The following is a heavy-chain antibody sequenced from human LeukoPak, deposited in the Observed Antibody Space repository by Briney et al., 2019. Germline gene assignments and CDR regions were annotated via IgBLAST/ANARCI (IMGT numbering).Heavy chain of an antibody. CDR1: GGSISSYY. CDR2: IYTSGST. CDR3: ARESPVVPAAIGYNWFDP. Sequence: PETLSLTCTVSGGSISSYYWSWIRQPAGKGLEWIGRIYTSGSTNYNPSLKSRVTMSVDTSKNQFSLKLSSVTAADTAVYYCARESPVVPAAIGYNWFDPWGQGTLVTVSS. J-gene: IGHJ5*02. V-gene: IGHV4-4*07. D-gene: IGHD2-2*02.